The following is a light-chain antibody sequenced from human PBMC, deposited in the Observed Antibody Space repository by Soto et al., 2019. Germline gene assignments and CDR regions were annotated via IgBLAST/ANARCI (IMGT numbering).Light chain of an antibody. CDR2: KAS. Sequence: DIQMTQSPSTLSGSVGDRVTITCRASQTISSWLAWYQQKPGKAPKLLIYKASTLKSGVPSRFSGSGSGTEFTLTISSLQPYDFATYYYQHYYSYSEAFGQGTKVELK. CDR1: QTISSW. V-gene: IGKV1-5*03. CDR3: QHYYSYSEA. J-gene: IGKJ1*01.